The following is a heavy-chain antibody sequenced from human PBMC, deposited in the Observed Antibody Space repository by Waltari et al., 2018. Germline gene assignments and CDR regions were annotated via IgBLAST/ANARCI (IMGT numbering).Heavy chain of an antibody. V-gene: IGHV1-2*02. Sequence: QVQLVQSGAEVKKPGPSVKVSCKASGYTFTDYYMHWVRQAPGQGLEWMGWINPNSGGTLYAQKFQGRVTITRDTSISTAYMELSRLRSDDTAVYYCASNYYDSSGYYYEDYWGQGTLVTVSS. D-gene: IGHD3-22*01. CDR2: INPNSGGT. J-gene: IGHJ4*02. CDR3: ASNYYDSSGYYYEDY. CDR1: GYTFTDYY.